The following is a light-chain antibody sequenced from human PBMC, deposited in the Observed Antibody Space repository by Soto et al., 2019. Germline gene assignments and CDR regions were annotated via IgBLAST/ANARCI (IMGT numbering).Light chain of an antibody. V-gene: IGKV3-15*01. J-gene: IGKJ2*01. CDR1: QSVSSF. CDR3: QQYNNWPPYT. CDR2: GAS. Sequence: EIVLTQSPATLSLSPGERATLSCRASQSVSSFFAWYQQKRGQAPRLLIYGASTRATGIPARFSGSGSGTEFTLTISSLQSEDFAVYYCQQYNNWPPYTFGQGTKLEIK.